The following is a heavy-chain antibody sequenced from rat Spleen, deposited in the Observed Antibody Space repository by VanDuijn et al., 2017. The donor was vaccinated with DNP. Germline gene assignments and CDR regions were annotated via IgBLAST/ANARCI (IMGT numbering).Heavy chain of an antibody. CDR3: ITFEGRNA. D-gene: IGHD1-11*01. CDR2: ITYDGSKT. Sequence: EVQLVESGGDLTQPGRSLKLSCAASGFTFDDDNMAWVRQAPKKGLEWVATITYDGSKTYYRDSVKGRFTISRDNAKSTLYLQMDSLRSEDTATYYCITFEGRNAWGQGTSVTVSS. J-gene: IGHJ4*01. V-gene: IGHV5S10*01. CDR1: GFTFDDDN.